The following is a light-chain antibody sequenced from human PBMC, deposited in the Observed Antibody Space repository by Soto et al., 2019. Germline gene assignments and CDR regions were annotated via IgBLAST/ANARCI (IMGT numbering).Light chain of an antibody. CDR2: GAS. Sequence: NVLSQSPGTLSSSKGERATLSCRASQSVSSSYLAWYQQKPGQAPRLLIYGASSRATGIPDRFSGSGSGTDFTLTISRLEPEDFAVYYCQQYGSSPWTFGQGTKVDIK. V-gene: IGKV3-20*01. CDR1: QSVSSSY. J-gene: IGKJ1*01. CDR3: QQYGSSPWT.